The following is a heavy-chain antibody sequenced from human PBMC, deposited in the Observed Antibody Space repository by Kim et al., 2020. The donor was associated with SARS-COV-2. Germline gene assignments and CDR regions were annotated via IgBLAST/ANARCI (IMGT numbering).Heavy chain of an antibody. CDR3: ARRYCSSTSCYFVFDY. Sequence: GESLKISCKGSGYSFTSYWIGWVRQMPGKGLEWMGIIYPGDSDTRYSPSFQGQVTISADKSISTAYLQWSSLKASDTAMYYCARRYCSSTSCYFVFDYWGQGTLVTVSS. D-gene: IGHD2-2*01. J-gene: IGHJ4*02. V-gene: IGHV5-51*01. CDR1: GYSFTSYW. CDR2: IYPGDSDT.